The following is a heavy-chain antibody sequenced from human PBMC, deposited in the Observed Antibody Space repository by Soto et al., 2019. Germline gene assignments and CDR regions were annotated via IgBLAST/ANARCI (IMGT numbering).Heavy chain of an antibody. V-gene: IGHV3-21*01. CDR1: GFTFSSYS. D-gene: IGHD3-10*01. CDR3: ARSRGVPWFGAY. J-gene: IGHJ4*02. CDR2: ISSSSSYI. Sequence: EVQLVESGGGLVKPGGSLRLSCAASGFTFSSYSMNWVRQAPGKGLEWVSSISSSSSYIYYADSVKGRFTISRDNAKNSLYLQMNSLRAEDTAVYYCARSRGVPWFGAYWGQGTLVTVSS.